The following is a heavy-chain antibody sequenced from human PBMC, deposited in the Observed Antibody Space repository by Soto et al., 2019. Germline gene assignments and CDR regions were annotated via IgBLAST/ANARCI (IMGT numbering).Heavy chain of an antibody. CDR1: GFTFSDYS. D-gene: IGHD6-19*01. CDR3: ARDTSGWYKGEFDY. Sequence: EVQLVESGGGLVKPGGSLRLSGAASGFTFSDYSMNWVHQAPGKGLDWVSSISSSTRYIYYADSVKGRFTISRDNAKNSLYLQMNSLRVEDTAVYYCARDTSGWYKGEFDYWGQGTLVTVSS. CDR2: ISSSTRYI. V-gene: IGHV3-21*01. J-gene: IGHJ4*02.